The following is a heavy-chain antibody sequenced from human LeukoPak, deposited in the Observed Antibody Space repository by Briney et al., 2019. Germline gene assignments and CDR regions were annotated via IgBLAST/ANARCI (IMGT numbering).Heavy chain of an antibody. CDR2: IYYSGST. Sequence: PSETLSLTCTVSGGSISSYYWSWIRQPPGKELEWIGYIYYSGSTTYNPSLKSRVTISVDTSKNQFSLRLSSVTAADTAVYYCARVGQGAFDIWGQGRMVTVSS. CDR1: GGSISSYY. V-gene: IGHV4-59*01. D-gene: IGHD3-16*01. CDR3: ARVGQGAFDI. J-gene: IGHJ3*02.